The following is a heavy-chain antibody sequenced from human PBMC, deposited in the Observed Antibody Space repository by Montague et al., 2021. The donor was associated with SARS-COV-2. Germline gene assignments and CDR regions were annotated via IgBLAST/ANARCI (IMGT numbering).Heavy chain of an antibody. V-gene: IGHV4-59*13. CDR1: GGSISGYY. CDR3: ARDSLVASYYYYGVDV. D-gene: IGHD2-2*01. J-gene: IGHJ6*02. CDR2: IYSSGST. Sequence: SETLSLTCTVSGGSISGYYWNWIRQPPGKGLEWIGYIYSSGSTNYNPSLKSRVTMSVDTSKTQLSLHLSSVTTADTAVYYCARDSLVASYYYYGVDVWGQGTTVTVAS.